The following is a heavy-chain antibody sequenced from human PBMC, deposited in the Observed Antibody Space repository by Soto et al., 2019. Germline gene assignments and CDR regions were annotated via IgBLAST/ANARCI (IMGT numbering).Heavy chain of an antibody. CDR2: INPNSGGT. D-gene: IGHD3-9*01. CDR3: ARDLTTSYAILTGYQPSYFFGMDG. J-gene: IGHJ6*02. Sequence: ASVKVSCKASGYTFTGYYMHWVRQAPGQGLEWMGWINPNSGGTNYAQKFQGRVTMTRDTSISTAYMELSRLRSDDTAVYYRARDLTTSYAILTGYQPSYFFGMDGWGQGTTVTVSS. V-gene: IGHV1-2*02. CDR1: GYTFTGYY.